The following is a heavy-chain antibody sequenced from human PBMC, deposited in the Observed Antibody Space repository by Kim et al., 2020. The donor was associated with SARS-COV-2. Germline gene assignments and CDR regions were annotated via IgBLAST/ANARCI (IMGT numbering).Heavy chain of an antibody. CDR1: GGSFSGYY. V-gene: IGHV4-34*01. Sequence: SETLSLTCAVYGGSFSGYYWSWIRQPPGKGLEWIGEINHSGSTNYNPSLKSRVTISVDTSKNQFSLKLSSVTAADTAVYYCAILRPYWYMDVWGKGTTVTVSS. J-gene: IGHJ6*03. CDR3: AILRPYWYMDV. D-gene: IGHD2-8*02. CDR2: INHSGST.